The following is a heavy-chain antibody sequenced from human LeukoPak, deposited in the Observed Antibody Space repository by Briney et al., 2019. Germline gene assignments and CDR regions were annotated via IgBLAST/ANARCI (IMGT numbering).Heavy chain of an antibody. D-gene: IGHD2-2*01. CDR3: ARRCSSTNCFGFDY. V-gene: IGHV4-39*01. J-gene: IGHJ4*02. CDR1: GGSIISSSYY. CDR2: IYYSGST. Sequence: SETLSLTCTVSGGSIISSSYYWGWLRQPPGKGLEWVGNIYYSGSTYYNPTLKSRVTISVDTSKNQFSLKLSSATAADTALYYCARRCSSTNCFGFDYWGQGTLVTVSS.